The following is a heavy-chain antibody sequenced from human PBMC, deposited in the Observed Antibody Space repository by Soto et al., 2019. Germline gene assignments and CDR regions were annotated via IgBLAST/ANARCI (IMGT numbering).Heavy chain of an antibody. CDR3: AREVTVYYDSSPPGY. Sequence: EVQLLESGGGLVQPGGSLRLSCAASGFTFSSYSMNWVRQAPGKGLEWVSYISSSSSTIYYADSVKGRFTISRDNAKNSLYLQMNSLRDEDTAVYYCAREVTVYYDSSPPGYWGQGTLVTVSS. CDR2: ISSSSSTI. J-gene: IGHJ4*02. D-gene: IGHD3-22*01. CDR1: GFTFSSYS. V-gene: IGHV3-48*02.